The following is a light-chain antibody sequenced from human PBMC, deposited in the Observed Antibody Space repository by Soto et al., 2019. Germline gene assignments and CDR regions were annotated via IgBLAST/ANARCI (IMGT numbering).Light chain of an antibody. Sequence: EIVLTQSPATLSLSPGDRASLSCRASQSVSTYLAWYQQKPGQAPRLLIYDSSYRAAGIPARFSGSGSGTDFTLTISRLEPEDFAVYYCRQYGRSLGFAFGGGTKVEMK. CDR1: QSVSTY. V-gene: IGKV3-11*01. CDR2: DSS. CDR3: RQYGRSLGFA. J-gene: IGKJ4*01.